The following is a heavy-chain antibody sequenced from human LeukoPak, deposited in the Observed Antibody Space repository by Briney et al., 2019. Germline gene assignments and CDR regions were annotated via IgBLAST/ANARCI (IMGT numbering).Heavy chain of an antibody. J-gene: IGHJ4*02. D-gene: IGHD6-13*01. Sequence: PGGYLRLYCAASGFTFSTFGMHWVRQAPGKGLEWVAVISFDGGTKYHADSVQGRFTISRDNSKNTLYLQMSSLRDEDTAVYYCARVRANWYEDYWGQGTLVTVSS. CDR3: ARVRANWYEDY. V-gene: IGHV3-30*12. CDR2: ISFDGGTK. CDR1: GFTFSTFG.